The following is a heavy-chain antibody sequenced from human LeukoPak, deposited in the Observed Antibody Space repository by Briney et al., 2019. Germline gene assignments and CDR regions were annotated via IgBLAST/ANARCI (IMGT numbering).Heavy chain of an antibody. CDR3: ATAESTSWPGFDY. J-gene: IGHJ4*02. CDR2: ITAYNGHT. V-gene: IGHV1-18*01. Sequence: ASVKVSCKASTYSLTTYGISWGRQAPGQGLEWMGWITAYNGHTKYDQKFQGRVTMIIDTSTSIAYMELRSLRSDDTAVYYCATAESTSWPGFDYWGQGTLVTVSS. CDR1: TYSLTTYG. D-gene: IGHD6-13*01.